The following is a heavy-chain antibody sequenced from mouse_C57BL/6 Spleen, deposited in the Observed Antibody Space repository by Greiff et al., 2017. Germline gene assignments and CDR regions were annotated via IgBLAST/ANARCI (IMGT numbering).Heavy chain of an antibody. V-gene: IGHV1-15*01. CDR1: GYTFTDYD. CDR2: IDPETGGT. CDR3: TRRINPGPFDY. D-gene: IGHD2-4*01. J-gene: IGHJ2*01. Sequence: VQLQQPGAELVRPGASVTLSCKASGYTFTDYDMHWVKQTPVHGLEWIGAIDPETGGTAYKQKFKGKAILTADKSSSTAYMELRSLTSEDSAVYYCTRRINPGPFDYWGQGTTLTVSS.